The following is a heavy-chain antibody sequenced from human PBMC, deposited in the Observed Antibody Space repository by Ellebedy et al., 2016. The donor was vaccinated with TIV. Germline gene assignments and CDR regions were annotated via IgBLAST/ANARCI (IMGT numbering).Heavy chain of an antibody. Sequence: LSLTCAASGFTFSSYSMNWVRQAPGKGLERVSSISSSSSYIYYADSVKGRFTISRDNAKNSLYLQMNSLRAEDTAVYYCARVWRYYGSGSYAFDIWGQGTMVTVSS. CDR3: ARVWRYYGSGSYAFDI. CDR2: ISSSSSYI. D-gene: IGHD3-10*01. CDR1: GFTFSSYS. V-gene: IGHV3-21*01. J-gene: IGHJ3*02.